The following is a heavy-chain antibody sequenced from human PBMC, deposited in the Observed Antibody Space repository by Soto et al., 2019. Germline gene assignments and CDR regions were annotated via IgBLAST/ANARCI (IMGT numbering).Heavy chain of an antibody. CDR3: ARPLRDRNYYYGMAV. V-gene: IGHV1-69*01. CDR1: GGTFSKYA. CDR2: TIPMFGTP. D-gene: IGHD3-22*01. J-gene: IGHJ6*02. Sequence: QVQLVQSGAEMQQPGASVRVSCKASGGTFSKYAFSWVRQAPGQGLEWLGGTIPMFGTPNYAQKFQGSVASSADESTATVYMELSSLRSEDTAVYFCARPLRDRNYYYGMAVWGQGTTVTVSS.